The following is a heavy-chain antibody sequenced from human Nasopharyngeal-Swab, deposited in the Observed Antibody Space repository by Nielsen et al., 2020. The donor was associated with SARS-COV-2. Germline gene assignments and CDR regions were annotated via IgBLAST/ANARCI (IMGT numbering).Heavy chain of an antibody. V-gene: IGHV7-4-1*02. J-gene: IGHJ6*02. Sequence: ASVKVSCKASGYTFTNYAINWVRQAPGQGLEWMGWINTNNGNPTYAQGFTGRFVFSLDTSVSTSYLQITILKAEDTAVYYCARGQKAVAFGKRHFDYNGVDVWCQGTTVTVSS. D-gene: IGHD6-19*01. CDR1: GYTFTNYA. CDR2: INTNNGNP. CDR3: ARGQKAVAFGKRHFDYNGVDV.